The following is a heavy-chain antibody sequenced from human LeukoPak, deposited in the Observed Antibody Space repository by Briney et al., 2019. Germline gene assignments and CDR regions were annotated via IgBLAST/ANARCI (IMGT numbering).Heavy chain of an antibody. V-gene: IGHV3-23*01. CDR3: AKDRGDYVWGTYRVYYFDY. Sequence: GGSLRLSCAASGFSFSNYGMSWVRQAPGKGLEWVSAISVSSGSTYYADSVKGRFTIPRDNSKSTLYLQMNSLRAEDTAVYYCAKDRGDYVWGTYRVYYFDYWGQGTLVTVSS. D-gene: IGHD3-16*02. CDR2: ISVSSGST. CDR1: GFSFSNYG. J-gene: IGHJ4*02.